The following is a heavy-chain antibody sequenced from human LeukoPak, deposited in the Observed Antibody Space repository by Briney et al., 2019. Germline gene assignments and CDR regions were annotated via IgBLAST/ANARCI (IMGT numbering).Heavy chain of an antibody. J-gene: IGHJ6*02. D-gene: IGHD5-18*01. Sequence: ASVKVSCKASGGTFSSYAISWVRQAPGQGLEWMGWINAGNGNTKYSQKFQGRVTITRDTSASTAYMELSSLRSEDTAVYYCARISQGGYSYGPMDVWGQGTTVTVSS. CDR2: INAGNGNT. CDR3: ARISQGGYSYGPMDV. V-gene: IGHV1-3*01. CDR1: GGTFSSYA.